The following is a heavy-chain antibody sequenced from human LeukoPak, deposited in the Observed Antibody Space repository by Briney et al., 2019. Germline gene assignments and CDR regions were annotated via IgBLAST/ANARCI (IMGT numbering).Heavy chain of an antibody. J-gene: IGHJ6*02. D-gene: IGHD3-10*01. V-gene: IGHV1-8*01. CDR1: GYVFTNYY. Sequence: ASVKVSCKASGYVFTNYYINWVRQASGQGLEWMGWLDPKSGKTHYAQRFQGRVTMTRDTSITTAYVEVDNLRADDTAVYYCARPGVLAIDVWGQGTTVTVS. CDR3: ARPGVLAIDV. CDR2: LDPKSGKT.